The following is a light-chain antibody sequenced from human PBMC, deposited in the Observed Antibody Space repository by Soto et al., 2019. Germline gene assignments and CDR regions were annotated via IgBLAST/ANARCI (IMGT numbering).Light chain of an antibody. CDR2: DAS. J-gene: IGKJ4*01. Sequence: EIVLTQSPGTLSLSPGERATLSCRASQSVASNYLGCYQQKTCHAPRVLIFDASIRATCIPDRFSASGSGSDFTLTISRLETDDFAVYYCHQYDSLPLTSGGGTKV. CDR1: QSVASNY. CDR3: HQYDSLPLT. V-gene: IGKV3-20*01.